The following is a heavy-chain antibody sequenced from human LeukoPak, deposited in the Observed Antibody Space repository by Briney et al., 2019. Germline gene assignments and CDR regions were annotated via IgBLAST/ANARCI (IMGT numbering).Heavy chain of an antibody. CDR2: IDHSGST. CDR3: ARFGRVGPYYYYYAMDG. V-gene: IGHV4-34*01. CDR1: GGSFSGYY. D-gene: IGHD3-10*01. Sequence: SETLSLTCAVYGGSFSGYYCTWIRQPPGKGLEWIGEIDHSGSTDYNPSLKSRVTISVDASKSQFSLDRTSVTAADTAVYYCARFGRVGPYYYYYAMDGGGQGTTVTVSS. J-gene: IGHJ6*02.